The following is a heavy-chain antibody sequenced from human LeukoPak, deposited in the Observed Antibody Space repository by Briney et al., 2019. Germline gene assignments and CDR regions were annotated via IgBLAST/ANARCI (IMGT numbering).Heavy chain of an antibody. J-gene: IGHJ4*02. V-gene: IGHV4-59*01. CDR2: IYYSGST. CDR3: ARDPRVGYQLNPGLYYFDY. D-gene: IGHD2-2*01. CDR1: GGSISSYY. Sequence: PSETLSLTCTVSGGSISSYYGSWIRQPPGKVREWIGYIYYSGSTNYNPSLKSRVTISVDTSKNQFSLKLSSVTAADTAVYYCARDPRVGYQLNPGLYYFDYWGQGTLVTVSS.